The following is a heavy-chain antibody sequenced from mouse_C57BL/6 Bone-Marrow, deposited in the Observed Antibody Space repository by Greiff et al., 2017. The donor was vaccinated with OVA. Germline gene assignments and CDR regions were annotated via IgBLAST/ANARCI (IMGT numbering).Heavy chain of an antibody. CDR3: ARGDYYGYDGGFAY. CDR1: GYAFSSSW. CDR2: IYPGDGDT. V-gene: IGHV1-82*01. J-gene: IGHJ3*01. D-gene: IGHD2-2*01. Sequence: QVQLQQSGPELVKPGASVKISCKASGYAFSSSWMNWVKQRPGKGLEWIGRIYPGDGDTNYNGKFKGKATLTADKSSSTAYMQLSSLTSEDSAVYFCARGDYYGYDGGFAYWGQGTLVTVSA.